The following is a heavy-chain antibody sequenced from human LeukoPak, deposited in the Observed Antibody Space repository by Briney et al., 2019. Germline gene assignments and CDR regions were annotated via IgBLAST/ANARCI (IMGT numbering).Heavy chain of an antibody. V-gene: IGHV4-4*07. Sequence: SETLSLTCTVSGGSISSYYWSWIRQPAGKGLEWIGRIYTSGSTNYNPSLKSRVTMSVDTSKNQFSLKLSSVTAADTAVYYCARDRSPGAAAGIGWFDPWGQGTLVTVSS. CDR2: IYTSGST. D-gene: IGHD6-13*01. CDR3: ARDRSPGAAAGIGWFDP. J-gene: IGHJ5*02. CDR1: GGSISSYY.